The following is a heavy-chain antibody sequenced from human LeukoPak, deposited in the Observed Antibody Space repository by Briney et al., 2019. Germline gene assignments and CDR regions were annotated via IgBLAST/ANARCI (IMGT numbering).Heavy chain of an antibody. CDR2: IRGDGNDA. CDR3: ARTRLAVAGTWWFDP. D-gene: IGHD6-19*01. CDR1: GFTFSSYW. Sequence: GGSLRLSCAGSGFTFSSYWMHWVRQAPGKGLEWVSRIRGDGNDASYADSVKGRFTISRDNAKNTLYLQMNSLRAEDTAVYYCARTRLAVAGTWWFDPWGQGTLVTVSS. V-gene: IGHV3-74*01. J-gene: IGHJ5*02.